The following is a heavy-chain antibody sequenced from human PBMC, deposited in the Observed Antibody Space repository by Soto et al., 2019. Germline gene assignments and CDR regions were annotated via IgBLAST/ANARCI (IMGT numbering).Heavy chain of an antibody. CDR1: GFTVSSNY. CDR3: ARDGPAYGDYVVD. Sequence: EVQLVESGGGLVQPGGSLRLSCAASGFTVSSNYMSWVRQAPGKGLEWVSVIYSGGSTYYADSVKGRFTISRDNSKNTLYLQMNSLRAEDTAVYYCARDGPAYGDYVVDWGQGTLVTVSS. J-gene: IGHJ4*02. D-gene: IGHD4-17*01. V-gene: IGHV3-66*01. CDR2: IYSGGST.